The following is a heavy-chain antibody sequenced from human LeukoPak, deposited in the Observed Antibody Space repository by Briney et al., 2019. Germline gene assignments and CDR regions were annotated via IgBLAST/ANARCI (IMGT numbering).Heavy chain of an antibody. CDR2: IKQDGSEK. V-gene: IGHV3-7*01. CDR1: GFTFGSYA. J-gene: IGHJ3*02. Sequence: QPGGSLRLSCAASGFTFGSYAMRWVRQAPGKGLEWVANIKQDGSEKYYVDSVKGRFTISRDNAKNSLYLQMNSLIAEDTAVYYCVAYYDFWSGYKIRAFDIWGQGTMVTVSS. D-gene: IGHD3-3*01. CDR3: VAYYDFWSGYKIRAFDI.